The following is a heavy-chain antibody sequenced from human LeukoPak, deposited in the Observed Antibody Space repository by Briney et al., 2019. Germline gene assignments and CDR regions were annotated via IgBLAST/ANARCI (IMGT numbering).Heavy chain of an antibody. CDR3: ARWEGGSYYDFDY. D-gene: IGHD1-26*01. V-gene: IGHV4-34*01. Sequence: SSETLSLTCAVYGGSFSGYYWSWIRQPPGKGLEWIGEINHSGSTNYNPSPKSRVTISVDTSKNQFSLKLSSVTAADTAVYYCARWEGGSYYDFDYWAREPWSPSPQ. J-gene: IGHJ4*02. CDR2: INHSGST. CDR1: GGSFSGYY.